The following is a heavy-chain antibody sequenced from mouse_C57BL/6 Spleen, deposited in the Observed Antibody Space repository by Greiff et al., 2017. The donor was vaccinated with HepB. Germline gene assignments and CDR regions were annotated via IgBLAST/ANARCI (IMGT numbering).Heavy chain of an antibody. CDR2: ISSGGDYI. CDR1: GFTFSSYA. Sequence: LVESGEGLVKPGGSLKLSCAASGFTFSSYAMSWVRQTPEKRLEWVAYISSGGDYIYYADTVKGRFTISRDNARNTLYLQMSSLKSEDTAMYYCTRDQSKEYYYAMDYWGQGTSVTVSS. J-gene: IGHJ4*01. D-gene: IGHD1-3*01. CDR3: TRDQSKEYYYAMDY. V-gene: IGHV5-9-1*02.